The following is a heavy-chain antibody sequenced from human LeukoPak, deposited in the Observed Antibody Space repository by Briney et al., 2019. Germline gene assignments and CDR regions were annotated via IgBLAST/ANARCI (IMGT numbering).Heavy chain of an antibody. D-gene: IGHD3-22*01. CDR1: GYTFTSYG. J-gene: IGHJ4*02. CDR2: ISAYNGNT. CDR3: ARDYYDSSGYYYKFDY. Sequence: ASVKVSCKASGYTFTSYGISWVRLAPGQGLEWMGWISAYNGNTNYAQKLQGRVTMTTDTSTSTAYMELRSLRSDDTVVYYCARDYYDSSGYYYKFDYWGQGTLVTVSS. V-gene: IGHV1-18*01.